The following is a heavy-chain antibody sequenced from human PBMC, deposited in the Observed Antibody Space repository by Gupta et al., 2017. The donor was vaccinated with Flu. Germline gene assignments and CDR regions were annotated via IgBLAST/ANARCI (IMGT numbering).Heavy chain of an antibody. V-gene: IGHV4-34*01. CDR2: INHSGST. D-gene: IGHD2-2*01. J-gene: IGHJ6*02. CDR3: ARWYCSSTSCHPRDYGMDV. CDR1: GGSFSGYY. Sequence: QVQLQQWGAGLLKPSETLSLTCAVYGGSFSGYYWSWIRQPPGKGLEWIGEINHSGSTNYNPSLKSRVTISVDTSKNQFSLKLSSVTAADTAVYYCARWYCSSTSCHPRDYGMDVWGQGTTVTVSS.